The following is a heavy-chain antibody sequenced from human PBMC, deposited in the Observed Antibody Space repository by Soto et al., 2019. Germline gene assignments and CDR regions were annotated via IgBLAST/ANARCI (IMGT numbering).Heavy chain of an antibody. CDR3: ARGGCSSTSCYYSYYYYGMDV. D-gene: IGHD2-2*01. Sequence: ASVKVSCKASGYTFTSYAMHWVRQTPGQRLEWMGWINAGNGNTKYSQKFQGRVTITGDTSASTAYMELSSLRSEGTAVYYCARGGCSSTSCYYSYYYYGMDVWGQGTTVPVSS. CDR2: INAGNGNT. J-gene: IGHJ6*02. V-gene: IGHV1-3*01. CDR1: GYTFTSYA.